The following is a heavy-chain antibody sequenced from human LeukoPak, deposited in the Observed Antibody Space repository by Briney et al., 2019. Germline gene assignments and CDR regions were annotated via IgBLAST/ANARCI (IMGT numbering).Heavy chain of an antibody. V-gene: IGHV3-13*04. CDR2: INSVGVT. CDR3: AREARGSAWQNIDY. Sequence: GGSLRLSCAASGFTFSSDDMHWGRQVTGKGLEWVSTINSVGVTYYPDSVKGRFTISRENDKNSLYLQMSSLRVGDTAVYYCAREARGSAWQNIDYWGQGTLVTVSS. CDR1: GFTFSSDD. D-gene: IGHD6-19*01. J-gene: IGHJ4*02.